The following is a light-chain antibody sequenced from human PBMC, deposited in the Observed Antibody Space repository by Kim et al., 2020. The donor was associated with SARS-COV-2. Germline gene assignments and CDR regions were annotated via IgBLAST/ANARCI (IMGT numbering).Light chain of an antibody. Sequence: SPGESATLACRASQNVSSSYLAWYQQKPGQAPRRLIYGASSRATGIPDRFSGSGSGTDFTLTISRLEPEDFAVYYCQQYGSSPLYTFGQGTKLEI. J-gene: IGKJ2*01. V-gene: IGKV3-20*01. CDR2: GAS. CDR3: QQYGSSPLYT. CDR1: QNVSSSY.